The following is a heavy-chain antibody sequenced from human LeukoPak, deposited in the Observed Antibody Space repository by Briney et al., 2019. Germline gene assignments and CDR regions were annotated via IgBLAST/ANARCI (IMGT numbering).Heavy chain of an antibody. CDR2: IYYSGST. D-gene: IGHD3-3*01. J-gene: IGHJ6*02. CDR1: GGSISGYY. CDR3: ARHLWYDFWSGYPIYYYYYGMDV. Sequence: PSETLSLTCTVSGGSISGYYWSWIRQPPGKGLEWIGYIYYSGSTNYNPSLKSRVTISVDTSKNQFSLKLSSVTAADTAVYYCARHLWYDFWSGYPIYYYYYGMDVWGQGTTVTVSS. V-gene: IGHV4-59*08.